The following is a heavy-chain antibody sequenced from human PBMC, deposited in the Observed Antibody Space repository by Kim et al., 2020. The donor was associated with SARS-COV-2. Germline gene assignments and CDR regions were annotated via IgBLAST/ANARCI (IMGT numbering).Heavy chain of an antibody. Sequence: SETLSLTCTVSGGSITNYYWSWIRQPPGKRLEWIGYIYDSESVTYNPSLKSRGTMSVDTSKNQFSLRLTSGTAADTAIYYCARRGGYY. J-gene: IGHJ6*03. CDR1: GGSITNYY. V-gene: IGHV4-4*09. CDR3: ARRGGYY. CDR2: IYDSESV.